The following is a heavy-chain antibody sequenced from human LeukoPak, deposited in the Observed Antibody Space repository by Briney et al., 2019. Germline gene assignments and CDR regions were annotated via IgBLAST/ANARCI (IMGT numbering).Heavy chain of an antibody. CDR2: IIGSGATT. CDR3: AELGITMIGGV. V-gene: IGHV3-23*01. CDR1: GFTFITST. Sequence: GGSLRLSCEASGFTFITSTMHWVRQAPGKGLEWVSGIIGSGATTYYVDSVKGRFTISRDNSRNTLYLQMNSLRAEDTAVYYCAELGITMIGGVWGKGTTVTISS. J-gene: IGHJ6*04. D-gene: IGHD3-10*02.